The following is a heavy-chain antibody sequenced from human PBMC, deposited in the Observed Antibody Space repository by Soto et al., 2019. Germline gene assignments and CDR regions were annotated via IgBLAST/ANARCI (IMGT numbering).Heavy chain of an antibody. CDR2: IIPIFGTA. CDR3: AREYSGGSSSYHFDY. CDR1: GGTFSSYA. V-gene: IGHV1-69*13. D-gene: IGHD6-6*01. J-gene: IGHJ4*02. Sequence: VKVSCKASGGTFSSYAISWVRQAPGQGLEWMGGIIPIFGTANYAQKFQGRVTITADESTSTAYMELSSLRSEDTAVYYCAREYSGGSSSYHFDYWGQGTLVTVSS.